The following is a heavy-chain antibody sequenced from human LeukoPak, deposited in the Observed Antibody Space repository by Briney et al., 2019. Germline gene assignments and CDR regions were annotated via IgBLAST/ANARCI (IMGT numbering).Heavy chain of an antibody. V-gene: IGHV5-51*01. CDR3: ARVIHLGELSLYDY. CDR1: GYSFTTYW. CDR2: IYPGDSDT. J-gene: IGHJ4*02. D-gene: IGHD3-16*02. Sequence: GESLKISCRGSGYSFTTYWIGWVRQMPGKGLEWMGIIYPGDSDTRYTPSFQGQVTMSADKSINTAYLQWSSLKASDTAMYYCARVIHLGELSLYDYWGQGTLVTVSS.